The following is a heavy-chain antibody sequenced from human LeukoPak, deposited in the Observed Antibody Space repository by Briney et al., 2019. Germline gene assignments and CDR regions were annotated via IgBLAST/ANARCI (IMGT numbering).Heavy chain of an antibody. Sequence: GGSLRLSCAASGFTFSTYGMHWVRQAPGKGLEWVAFIRYDGSNKYYADSVKGRFTISRDNSKITLFLQMNSLRAEDTAVYYCAKDLESMTTVTTRYKVGQEGLDYWGQGTLVTVSS. V-gene: IGHV3-30*02. D-gene: IGHD4-11*01. CDR1: GFTFSTYG. CDR2: IRYDGSNK. CDR3: AKDLESMTTVTTRYKVGQEGLDY. J-gene: IGHJ4*02.